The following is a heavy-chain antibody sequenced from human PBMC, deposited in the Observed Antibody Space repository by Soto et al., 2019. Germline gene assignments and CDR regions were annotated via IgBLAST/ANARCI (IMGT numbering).Heavy chain of an antibody. V-gene: IGHV3-66*01. Sequence: TGGSLRLSCAASGFIVSSNYMSWVRQAPGKGPEWVALIYSGGTTHYAESVKGRFTISRDKSKNTLYLQMNSLRAEDTAVYYCARRWGWGHGTMVTVSS. D-gene: IGHD1-26*01. CDR2: IYSGGTT. CDR3: ARRWG. CDR1: GFIVSSNY. J-gene: IGHJ3*01.